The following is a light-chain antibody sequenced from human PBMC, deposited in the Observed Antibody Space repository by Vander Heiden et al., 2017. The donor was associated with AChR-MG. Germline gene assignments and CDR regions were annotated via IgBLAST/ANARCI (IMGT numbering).Light chain of an antibody. CDR2: DIS. Sequence: QSALSQPASVSVSPGQSITILCTGTSSDVGSYNYASWYQQQSGKAPKLMIYDISNRPSGVSNRFSGSKSGNTASLTISELQAEDEADYYCSSYTSSSPYVFGTGTKVTVL. CDR3: SSYTSSSPYV. CDR1: SSDVGSYNY. V-gene: IGLV2-14*03. J-gene: IGLJ1*01.